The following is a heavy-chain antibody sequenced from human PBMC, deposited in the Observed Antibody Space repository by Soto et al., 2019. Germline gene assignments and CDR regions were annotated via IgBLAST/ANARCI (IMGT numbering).Heavy chain of an antibody. CDR1: GFTFSSYG. CDR3: AKDSRDFWSGYESYYYGMEV. Sequence: PGGSLRLSCAASGFTFSSYGIHWVRQAPGKGLEWVAVMSYDGSNKYYADSVKGRFTISRDNSKNTLDLQMNSLRAEDTAVYYCAKDSRDFWSGYESYYYGMEVWGQGTTVTVSS. J-gene: IGHJ6*02. D-gene: IGHD3-3*01. V-gene: IGHV3-30*18. CDR2: MSYDGSNK.